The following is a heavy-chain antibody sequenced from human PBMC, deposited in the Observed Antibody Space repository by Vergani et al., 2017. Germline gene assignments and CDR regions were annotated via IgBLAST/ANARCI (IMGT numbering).Heavy chain of an antibody. CDR3: AKDDNDYGDYTNWFDP. D-gene: IGHD4-17*01. J-gene: IGHJ5*02. V-gene: IGHV3-23*01. CDR1: GFTFSSYA. Sequence: EVQLLESGGGLVQPGGSLRLSCAASGFTFSSYAMSWVRQAPGKGLEWVSLISGSGGSTYYADSVKGRFTISSDNSKNTLYLQMNSLRAEDTAVYYCAKDDNDYGDYTNWFDPWGQGTLVTVSS. CDR2: ISGSGGST.